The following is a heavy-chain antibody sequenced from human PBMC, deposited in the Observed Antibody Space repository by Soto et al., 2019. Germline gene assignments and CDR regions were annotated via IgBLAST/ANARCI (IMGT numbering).Heavy chain of an antibody. J-gene: IGHJ4*02. Sequence: PSETLSLTCTVSGGSISSYYWSWIRQPPGKGLEWIGYIYYSGSTNYNPSLKGRVTISVDTSKNQFSLKLSSVTAADTAVYYCARVPDKNWYFDYWGQGTLVTVS. D-gene: IGHD1-1*01. V-gene: IGHV4-59*01. CDR3: ARVPDKNWYFDY. CDR2: IYYSGST. CDR1: GGSISSYY.